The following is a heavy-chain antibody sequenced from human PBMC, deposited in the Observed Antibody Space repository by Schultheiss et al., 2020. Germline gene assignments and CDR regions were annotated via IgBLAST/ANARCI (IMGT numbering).Heavy chain of an antibody. Sequence: GGSLRLSCAASGFTVSSNYMSWVRQAPGKGLEWVSVIYSGGSTYYADSVKGRFTISRDNSKNTLYLQMNSLRAEDTAVYYCAKDPIPVYYYDKFYYYGMDVWGQGTTVTVSS. CDR3: AKDPIPVYYYDKFYYYGMDV. CDR1: GFTVSSNY. D-gene: IGHD3-22*01. J-gene: IGHJ6*02. CDR2: IYSGGST. V-gene: IGHV3-66*01.